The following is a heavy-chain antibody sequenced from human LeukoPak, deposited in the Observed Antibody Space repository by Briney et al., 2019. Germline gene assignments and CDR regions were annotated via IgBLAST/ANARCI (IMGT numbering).Heavy chain of an antibody. V-gene: IGHV3-23*01. CDR1: GFTFSSYA. J-gene: IGHJ4*02. Sequence: GGSLRLSCAASGFTFSSYAMSWARQAPGKGLEWVSAISGSGGSTYYADSVKGRFTISRDNSKNTLYLQMNSLRAEDTAVYYCAKKRLRQQLDGYYFDYWGQGTLVTVSS. CDR3: AKKRLRQQLDGYYFDY. CDR2: ISGSGGST. D-gene: IGHD6-13*01.